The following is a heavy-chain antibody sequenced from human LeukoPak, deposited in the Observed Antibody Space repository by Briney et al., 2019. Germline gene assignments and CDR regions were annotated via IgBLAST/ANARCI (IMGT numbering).Heavy chain of an antibody. V-gene: IGHV3-15*01. D-gene: IGHD2-21*01. J-gene: IGHJ4*02. CDR3: ITPLPYSAQ. CDR2: IKPKTDGETT. CDR1: GFPFSSSA. Sequence: KAGGSLRLSCAASGFPFSSSAMSWVRQAPGKGMEWVGRIKPKTDGETTEYAAPVKDRFSISRDDSKSMMYLQMNSLKTEDTAVYYCITPLPYSAQGGQGTLVTVSS.